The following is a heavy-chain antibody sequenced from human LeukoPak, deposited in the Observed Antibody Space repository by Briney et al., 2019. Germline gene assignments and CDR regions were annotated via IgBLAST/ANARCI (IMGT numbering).Heavy chain of an antibody. V-gene: IGHV3-23*01. J-gene: IGHJ5*02. CDR3: AKVPSNYVGNWFDP. D-gene: IGHD4-11*01. CDR2: ISGSGGST. Sequence: GGSLRLSCAASGFTFSSNGMNWVRQAPGKGLEWVSAISGSGGSTYYADSVKGRFTISRDNSKNTLYLQMNSLRAEDTAVYYCAKVPSNYVGNWFDPWGQGTLVTVSS. CDR1: GFTFSSNG.